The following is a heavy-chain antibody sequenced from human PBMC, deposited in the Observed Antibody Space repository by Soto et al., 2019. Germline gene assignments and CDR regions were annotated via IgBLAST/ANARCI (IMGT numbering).Heavy chain of an antibody. V-gene: IGHV1-46*01. D-gene: IGHD6-6*01. CDR2: ISPSDGGT. CDR3: ASGRLFSSSSRGLGYYGMDD. J-gene: IGHJ6*02. Sequence: QVQLVQSGAEVTKPGASVKISCKASGYTFTNYYMHWVRQAPGQGPEWMGIISPSDGGTSNAQKFQGRLTMTADTSTSTFYMKLSSLTSEDTAVYYCASGRLFSSSSRGLGYYGMDDWGHGNTVTVAS. CDR1: GYTFTNYY.